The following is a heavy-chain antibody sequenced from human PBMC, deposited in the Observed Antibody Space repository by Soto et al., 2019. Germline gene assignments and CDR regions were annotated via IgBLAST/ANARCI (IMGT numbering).Heavy chain of an antibody. D-gene: IGHD1-26*01. J-gene: IGHJ4*02. CDR3: ARGPPNESGSYYFDY. V-gene: IGHV3-13*01. CDR2: IGTAGDT. Sequence: GGSLRLSCAASGFTFSSYDMHWVRQATGKGLEWVSAIGTAGDTYYPGSVKGRFTISRENAKNSLYLQMNSLRAGDTAVYYCARGPPNESGSYYFDYWGQGTLVTVSS. CDR1: GFTFSSYD.